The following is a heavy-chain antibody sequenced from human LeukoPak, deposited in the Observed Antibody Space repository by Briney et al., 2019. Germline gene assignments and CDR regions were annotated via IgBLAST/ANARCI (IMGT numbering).Heavy chain of an antibody. V-gene: IGHV3-30-3*01. CDR1: GFTFSRHP. Sequence: GGSLRLSCAASGFTFSRHPMHWVRQAPGKGLEWVAVVSYDGSIKSYADSVKGRFTISRDNPRNTLYLQMNSLRGEDTAIYYCAAWRGYDSGSFSGPLDYWGQGTLVLVSS. CDR3: AAWRGYDSGSFSGPLDY. CDR2: VSYDGSIK. J-gene: IGHJ4*02. D-gene: IGHD3-10*01.